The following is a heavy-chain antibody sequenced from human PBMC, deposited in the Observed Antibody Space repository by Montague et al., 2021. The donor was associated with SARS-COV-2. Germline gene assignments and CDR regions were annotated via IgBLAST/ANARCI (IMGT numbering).Heavy chain of an antibody. Sequence: SETLSLTCTVSFGSISTNYWSWIWQPPGKGLEWIGFIFYNGSTKYNPSLKRRVSISLDTSKNQFSLKLSSVTAADTAVYYCARQDAWAYCGDECYRGWFDSWGQGTLVTVSS. D-gene: IGHD2-21*01. V-gene: IGHV4-59*01. CDR2: IFYNGST. J-gene: IGHJ5*01. CDR1: FGSISTNY. CDR3: ARQDAWAYCGDECYRGWFDS.